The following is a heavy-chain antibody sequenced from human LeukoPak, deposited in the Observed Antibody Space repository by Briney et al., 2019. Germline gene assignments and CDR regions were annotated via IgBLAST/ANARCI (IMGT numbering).Heavy chain of an antibody. CDR1: GGSFSGFY. J-gene: IGHJ4*02. CDR3: ARGRSIAEAAPNY. D-gene: IGHD6-13*01. CDR2: INHSGST. V-gene: IGHV4-34*01. Sequence: SETLSLTCAVYGGSFSGFYWSWIRQPPGKGLEWIGEINHSGSTNYNPSLKSRVTISVDTSKNQFSLKLSSVTAADTAVYYCARGRSIAEAAPNYWGQGTLVTVSS.